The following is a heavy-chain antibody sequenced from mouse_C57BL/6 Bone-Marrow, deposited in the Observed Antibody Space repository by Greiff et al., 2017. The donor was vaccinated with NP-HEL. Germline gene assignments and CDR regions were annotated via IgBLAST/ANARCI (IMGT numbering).Heavy chain of an antibody. CDR1: GYTFTSYW. Sequence: QVQLQQPGAELVRPGSSVKLSCKASGYTFTSYWMHWVKQRPIQGLEWIGNIDPSDSETHYNQKFKDKATLTVDKSSSTAYMQLSSLTSEDSAVYYCARQGYYSNYGLAYWGQGTLVTVSA. J-gene: IGHJ3*01. CDR3: ARQGYYSNYGLAY. CDR2: IDPSDSET. D-gene: IGHD2-5*01. V-gene: IGHV1-52*01.